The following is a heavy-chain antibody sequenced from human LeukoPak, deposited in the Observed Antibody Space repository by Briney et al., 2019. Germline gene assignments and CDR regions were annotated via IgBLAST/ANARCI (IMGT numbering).Heavy chain of an antibody. CDR3: ARGESSGWLNWFDP. V-gene: IGHV1-69*01. CDR1: GATFSSYA. CDR2: IIPIFGTA. D-gene: IGHD6-19*01. Sequence: SVKVSCKASGATFSSYAISWVRQAPGQGLEWMGGIIPIFGTANYAQKFQGRVTITADESTSTAYMELSSLRSEDTAVYYCARGESSGWLNWFDPWGQGTLVTVSS. J-gene: IGHJ5*02.